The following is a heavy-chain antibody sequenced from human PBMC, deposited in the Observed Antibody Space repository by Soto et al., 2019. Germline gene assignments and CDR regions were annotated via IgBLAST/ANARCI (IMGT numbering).Heavy chain of an antibody. D-gene: IGHD3-22*01. V-gene: IGHV3-23*01. CDR1: GFTFSSYA. CDR3: AKVYGRYYDSSGYYWDY. J-gene: IGHJ4*02. CDR2: ISGSGGST. Sequence: GGSLRLSCAASGFTFSSYAMSWVRQAPGKGLEWVSAISGSGGSTYYADSVKGRFTISRDNSKNTLYLQMNSLRAEDTAVYYCAKVYGRYYDSSGYYWDYWGQGTLVTVSS.